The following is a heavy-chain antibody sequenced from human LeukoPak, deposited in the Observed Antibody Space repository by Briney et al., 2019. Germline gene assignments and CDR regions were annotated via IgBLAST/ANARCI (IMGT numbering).Heavy chain of an antibody. CDR3: ERGQVDILTGYYIPPFDY. Sequence: ASVKLSCKASGYTFTSYGISWVRQAPGQGLEWMGWISAYNGNTNYAQKLKGRVTMTTDTSTSTAYMELRSLRSEDTAVYYCERGQVDILTGYYIPPFDYWGQGTLVTVSS. D-gene: IGHD3-9*01. CDR2: ISAYNGNT. CDR1: GYTFTSYG. V-gene: IGHV1-18*01. J-gene: IGHJ4*02.